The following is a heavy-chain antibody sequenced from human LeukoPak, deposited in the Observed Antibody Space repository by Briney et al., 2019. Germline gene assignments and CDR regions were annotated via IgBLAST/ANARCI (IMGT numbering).Heavy chain of an antibody. CDR3: VSAAGAFDM. CDR2: IWSDSSHK. J-gene: IGHJ3*02. V-gene: IGHV3-33*01. Sequence: GGSLRLSCAASGFAFNTYGMHWIRQAPGKGLEWVAVIWSDSSHKYYMDSMKGRCTISRGNSKNMVYLQMNSLRVEDTAVYYCVSAAGAFDMWGLGTLVTVSS. D-gene: IGHD6-13*01. CDR1: GFAFNTYG.